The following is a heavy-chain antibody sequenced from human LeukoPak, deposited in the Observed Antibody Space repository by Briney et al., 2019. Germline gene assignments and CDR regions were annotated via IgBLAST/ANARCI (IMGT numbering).Heavy chain of an antibody. Sequence: ASVKVSCKASGGTFSSYAISWVRQAPGQGLEWMGGIIPIFGTANYAQKFQGRVTITADESTSTAYMELSSLRSEDTAVYYCARAYYYDSSGYLDYWGQGTLGTVSS. CDR3: ARAYYYDSSGYLDY. CDR1: GGTFSSYA. V-gene: IGHV1-69*13. J-gene: IGHJ4*02. CDR2: IIPIFGTA. D-gene: IGHD3-22*01.